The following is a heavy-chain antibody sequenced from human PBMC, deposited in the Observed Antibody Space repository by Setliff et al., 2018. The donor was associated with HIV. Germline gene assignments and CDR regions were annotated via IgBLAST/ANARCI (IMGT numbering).Heavy chain of an antibody. CDR3: ARSLEIALF. CDR1: GGSISSSSYY. Sequence: PSETLSLTCTVSGGSISSSSYYWGWIRQPPGKGLEWIGSIYYSGSTYYNPSLKSRVTISVDTSKNQFSLKLSSVTAADTAVYYCARSLEIALFGGPGTLVTGSS. CDR2: IYYSGST. D-gene: IGHD1-1*01. V-gene: IGHV4-39*01. J-gene: IGHJ4*02.